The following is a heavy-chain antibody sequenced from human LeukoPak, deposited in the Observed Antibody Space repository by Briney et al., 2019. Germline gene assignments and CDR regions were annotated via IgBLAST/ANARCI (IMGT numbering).Heavy chain of an antibody. J-gene: IGHJ4*02. Sequence: SETLSLTCAVYGGSFSGYYWSWIRQPPGKGLEWIVEINHSGSTNYNPSLKSRVTISVDTSKKQFSLKLSSVPAADTAVYYCARGSPAGYSSSSRASYFDYWGQGTLVTVSS. V-gene: IGHV4-34*01. CDR3: ARGSPAGYSSSSRASYFDY. CDR2: INHSGST. CDR1: GGSFSGYY. D-gene: IGHD6-6*01.